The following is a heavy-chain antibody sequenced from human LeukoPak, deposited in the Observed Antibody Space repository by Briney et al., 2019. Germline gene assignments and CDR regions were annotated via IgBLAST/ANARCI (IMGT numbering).Heavy chain of an antibody. D-gene: IGHD3-10*01. Sequence: GGSLRLSCAASGFTFSSYAMNWVRQAPGKGLEWVSFISGGGGTTYYADSVKGRFTITRDSSKNTLYLQVNSLRTDDTAVYYCAKAEGSGNQPFDYWGQGTLVTVSS. CDR1: GFTFSSYA. CDR3: AKAEGSGNQPFDY. J-gene: IGHJ4*02. CDR2: ISGGGGTT. V-gene: IGHV3-23*01.